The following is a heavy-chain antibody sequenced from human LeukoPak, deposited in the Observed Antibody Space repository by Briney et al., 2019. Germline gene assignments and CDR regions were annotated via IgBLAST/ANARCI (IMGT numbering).Heavy chain of an antibody. CDR3: ARGHDYGEPLG. Sequence: SETLSLTCAVYGGSFSGYYWSWIRQPPGKGLEWIGEINHSGSTNYNPSLKCRVTISVDTSKNQFSLKLSSVTAADTAVYYCARGHDYGEPLGWGQGTLVTVSS. CDR1: GGSFSGYY. V-gene: IGHV4-34*01. J-gene: IGHJ4*02. CDR2: INHSGST. D-gene: IGHD4-17*01.